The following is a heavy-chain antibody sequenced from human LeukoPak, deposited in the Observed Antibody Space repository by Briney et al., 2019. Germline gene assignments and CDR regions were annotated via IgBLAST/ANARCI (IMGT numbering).Heavy chain of an antibody. CDR2: IIPILGIA. Sequence: SVKVSCKASGGIFISYAISWVRQAPGQGREWMGRIIPILGIANYAQKFQGRVTITADKSTSTAYMDLSSLRSEDTAVYYCASCVVVVAATFGMDVWGQGTTVTVSS. J-gene: IGHJ6*02. CDR3: ASCVVVVAATFGMDV. CDR1: GGIFISYA. V-gene: IGHV1-69*04. D-gene: IGHD2-15*01.